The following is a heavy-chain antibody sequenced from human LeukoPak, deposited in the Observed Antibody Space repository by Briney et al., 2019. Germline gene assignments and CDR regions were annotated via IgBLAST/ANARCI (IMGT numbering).Heavy chain of an antibody. J-gene: IGHJ3*02. D-gene: IGHD2-15*01. CDR1: GGSIRSSNYY. Sequence: SETLSLTCTVSGGSIRSSNYYWGWIRQPPGKGLEWIGSVYYSGTTYYNPSLKSRVTISVDTSKNQFSPDLRSVTAADTAVYYCARDREGRTPSDAFDIWGQGAMVAVSS. CDR2: VYYSGTT. V-gene: IGHV4-39*07. CDR3: ARDREGRTPSDAFDI.